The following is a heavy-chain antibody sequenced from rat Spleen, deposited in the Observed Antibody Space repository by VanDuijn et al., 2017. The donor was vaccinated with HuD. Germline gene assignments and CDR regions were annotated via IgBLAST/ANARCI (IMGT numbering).Heavy chain of an antibody. CDR3: ARPRYNRGSFDY. CDR2: ISPSGDIT. Sequence: EVQLVESGGGLVQPGRSLKLSCAASGFTFSNYDMAWVRQAPTKGLEWVASISPSGDITYYRDSVKGRFTVSRDNAKSTLYLQMDSLRSEDTATYYCARPRYNRGSFDYWGQGVMVTVSS. CDR1: GFTFSNYD. V-gene: IGHV5-25*01. J-gene: IGHJ2*01. D-gene: IGHD1-5*01.